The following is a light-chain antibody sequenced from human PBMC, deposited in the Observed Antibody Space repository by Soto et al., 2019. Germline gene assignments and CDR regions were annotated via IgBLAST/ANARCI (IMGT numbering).Light chain of an antibody. Sequence: DIQMTQSPSTLSASVGHRVTITCRASQSISSWLAWYQQKPGKAPKLLIYKASSLESGVPSRFSGSGSGTEFTLTISSLQPDDFATYYCQQYNSYPMYTFGQGTKLEIK. CDR3: QQYNSYPMYT. V-gene: IGKV1-5*03. CDR1: QSISSW. CDR2: KAS. J-gene: IGKJ2*01.